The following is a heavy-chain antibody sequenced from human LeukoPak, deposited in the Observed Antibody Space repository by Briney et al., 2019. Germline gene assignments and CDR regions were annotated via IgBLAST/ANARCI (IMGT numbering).Heavy chain of an antibody. CDR3: ARGYRRFLEWLENWFDP. D-gene: IGHD3-3*01. V-gene: IGHV3-30-3*01. Sequence: PGGSLRLSCAASGFTFSSYAMHWVRQAPGKGLEWVAVISYDGSNKYYADSVKGRFTISRDNSKNTLYLQMNSLRAEDTAVYYCARGYRRFLEWLENWFDPWGQGTLVTVSS. CDR1: GFTFSSYA. CDR2: ISYDGSNK. J-gene: IGHJ5*02.